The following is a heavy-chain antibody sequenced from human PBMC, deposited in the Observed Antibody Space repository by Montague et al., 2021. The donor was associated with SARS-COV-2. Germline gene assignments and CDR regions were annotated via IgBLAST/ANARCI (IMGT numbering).Heavy chain of an antibody. Sequence: SETLSLTCSVPGASMNSYYWTWVRQPPGKGLQWIGYTCYSGSTSYDPSXXSRLTMTVDSSKNQFTLSLRSVTAADSAVYYCARVQRVNGVLPHFVYWGQGLSVTVSS. CDR2: TCYSGST. V-gene: IGHV4-59*01. D-gene: IGHD2-8*01. CDR3: ARVQRVNGVLPHFVY. J-gene: IGHJ4*02. CDR1: GASMNSYY.